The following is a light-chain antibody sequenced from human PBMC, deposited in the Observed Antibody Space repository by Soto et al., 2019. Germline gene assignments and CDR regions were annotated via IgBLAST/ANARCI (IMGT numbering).Light chain of an antibody. CDR2: EVS. CDR3: CSYGGSRAV. CDR1: SSDVGSHNL. J-gene: IGLJ7*01. Sequence: QAVVTQPASVSGSPGQSITISCTGTSSDVGSHNLVSWYQQHPGQAPKPMIYEVSKRPLGVSARFSASKSGNTASLTISGLQAEDEADYYCCSYGGSRAVFGGGTQLTVL. V-gene: IGLV2-23*02.